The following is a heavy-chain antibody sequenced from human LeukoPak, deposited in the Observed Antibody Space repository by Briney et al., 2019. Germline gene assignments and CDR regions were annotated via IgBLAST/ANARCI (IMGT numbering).Heavy chain of an antibody. D-gene: IGHD1-26*01. CDR3: ARDGGGGATTRYYFDY. CDR1: GFTFSWNA. CDR2: IWYDGSNK. V-gene: IGHV3-33*08. J-gene: IGHJ4*02. Sequence: GRSLRLSCVASGFTFSWNAMHWVRQAPGKGLEWVAVIWYDGSNKYYADSVKGRFTISRDNSKNTLYLQMNSLRAEDTAVYYCARDGGGGATTRYYFDYWGQGTLVTVSS.